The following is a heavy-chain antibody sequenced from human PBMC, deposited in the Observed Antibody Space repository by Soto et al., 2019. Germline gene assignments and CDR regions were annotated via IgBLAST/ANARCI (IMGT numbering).Heavy chain of an antibody. Sequence: ETLSLTCAVFGGSFSSYFWTWIRQPPGKGLEWIGEINHSGSTNYNQSLKSRVTISVDTSKKQFSLKLRSVTAADTAVYYCARGNRDATYYYGSGSLYYMDVWGKGTTVTVSS. CDR1: GGSFSSYF. V-gene: IGHV4-34*01. CDR3: ARGNRDATYYYGSGSLYYMDV. J-gene: IGHJ6*03. D-gene: IGHD3-10*01. CDR2: INHSGST.